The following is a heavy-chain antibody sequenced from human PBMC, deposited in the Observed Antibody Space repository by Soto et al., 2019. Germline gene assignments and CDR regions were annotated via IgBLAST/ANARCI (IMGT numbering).Heavy chain of an antibody. CDR3: ARHGYDSSGYYGYFDY. Sequence: PSETLSLTCTVSGGSISSSSYYWGWIRQPPGKGLEWIGSIYYSGSTYYNPSLKSRVTISVDTSKNQFSLKLSSVTAADTAVYYCARHGYDSSGYYGYFDYWGQGTLVTVSS. CDR2: IYYSGST. CDR1: GGSISSSSYY. J-gene: IGHJ4*02. D-gene: IGHD3-22*01. V-gene: IGHV4-39*01.